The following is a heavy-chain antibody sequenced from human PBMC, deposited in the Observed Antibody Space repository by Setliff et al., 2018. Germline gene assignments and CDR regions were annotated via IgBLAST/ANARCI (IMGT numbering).Heavy chain of an antibody. V-gene: IGHV4-59*01. CDR1: GGSFTTYY. Sequence: SETLSLTCTVSGGSFTTYYWSWIRQSPGKGLEWIGYIYYSGSTNYNPSLKSRVSISVDTSKNQFSLRLTSVTAADTAVYYCAREYYYARSRNFDPWGQGTLVTVSS. J-gene: IGHJ5*02. CDR2: IYYSGST. CDR3: AREYYYARSRNFDP. D-gene: IGHD3-22*01.